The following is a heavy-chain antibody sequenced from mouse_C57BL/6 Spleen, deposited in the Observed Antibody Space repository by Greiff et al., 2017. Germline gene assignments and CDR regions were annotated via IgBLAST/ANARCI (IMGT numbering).Heavy chain of an antibody. V-gene: IGHV1-5*01. D-gene: IGHD1-1*01. Sequence: DVKLQESGTVLARPGASVKMSCKTSGYTFTSYWMHWVKQRPGQGLEWIGAIYPGNSDTSYNQKFKGKAKLTAVTSASTAYMELSSLTNEDSAVYYCTRDTTVVAPFAYWGQGTLVTVSA. CDR2: IYPGNSDT. J-gene: IGHJ3*01. CDR1: GYTFTSYW. CDR3: TRDTTVVAPFAY.